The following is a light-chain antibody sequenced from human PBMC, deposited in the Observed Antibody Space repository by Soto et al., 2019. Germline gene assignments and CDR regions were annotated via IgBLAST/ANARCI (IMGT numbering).Light chain of an antibody. V-gene: IGKV1-39*01. J-gene: IGKJ1*01. Sequence: DIQMTQSPSSLSASAGDRVTITCRASQTISRFLSWYQQKPGKAPKLLIYAASSLQSGVPPRFSGSGSGTDFTLTINNLPPEDFATYYCQQSSTTPWTFGQGTKVEIK. CDR1: QTISRF. CDR3: QQSSTTPWT. CDR2: AAS.